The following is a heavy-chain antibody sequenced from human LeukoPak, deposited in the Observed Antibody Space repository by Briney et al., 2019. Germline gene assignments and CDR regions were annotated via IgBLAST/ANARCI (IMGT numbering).Heavy chain of an antibody. CDR3: ARVGSGWYWYFDL. D-gene: IGHD6-19*01. V-gene: IGHV4-34*01. CDR2: INHSGST. CDR1: GGSFSGYY. J-gene: IGHJ2*01. Sequence: SETLSLTCVVYGGSFSGYYWSWIRQPPGKGLEWIGEINHSGSTNYNPSLKSRVTISVDTSKNQFSLKLSSVTAADTAVYYCARVGSGWYWYFDLWGRGTLVTVSS.